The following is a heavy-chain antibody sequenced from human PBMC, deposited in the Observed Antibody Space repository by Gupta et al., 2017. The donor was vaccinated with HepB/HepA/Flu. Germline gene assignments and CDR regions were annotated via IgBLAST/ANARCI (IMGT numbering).Heavy chain of an antibody. D-gene: IGHD4-23*01. CDR2: IIPILGIA. CDR3: ASPAGGGNSRASQLDD. V-gene: IGHV1-69*04. J-gene: IGHJ4*02. Sequence: QVQLVQSGAEVKKPGSSVKVSCKASGGTFSSYAISWVRQAPGQGLEWMGRIIPILGIANYAQKFQGRVTITADKSTSTAYMERSSMRSEEKAVYYCASPAGGGNSRASQLDDWGQGTLVTVSS. CDR1: GGTFSSYA.